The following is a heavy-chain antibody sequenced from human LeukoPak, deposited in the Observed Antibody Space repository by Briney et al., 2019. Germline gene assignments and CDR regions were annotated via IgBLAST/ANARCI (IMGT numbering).Heavy chain of an antibody. CDR1: GFTFNNHY. CDR2: IKQDGSET. CDR3: ARDSLGGSCYVS. J-gene: IGHJ5*02. Sequence: GGSLRLSCAASGFTFNNHYMTWVRQAPGKGLEWVANIKQDGSETYYLDSVKGRFTISRDNAKNSLYLQMNNVRAEDTAVYYCARDSLGGSCYVSWGQGTLVIVSS. V-gene: IGHV3-7*04. D-gene: IGHD3-22*01.